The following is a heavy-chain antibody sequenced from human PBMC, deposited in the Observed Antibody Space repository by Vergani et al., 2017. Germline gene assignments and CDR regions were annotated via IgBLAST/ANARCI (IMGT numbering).Heavy chain of an antibody. V-gene: IGHV1-69*04. J-gene: IGHJ4*02. Sequence: QVQLVQSGAEVKKPGSSVKVSCKASGGTFSSYAISWVRQAPGQGLEWMGRIIPILGIANYAQKFQGRVTITADKSTITAYMELSSLRSEDTAVYYCARDLTRYLDYWGQGTLVTVSS. CDR3: ARDLTRYLDY. CDR1: GGTFSSYA. CDR2: IIPILGIA.